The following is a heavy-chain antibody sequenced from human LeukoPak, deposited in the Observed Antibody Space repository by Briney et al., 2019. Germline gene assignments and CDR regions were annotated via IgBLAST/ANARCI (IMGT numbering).Heavy chain of an antibody. D-gene: IGHD1-26*01. V-gene: IGHV3-21*01. CDR1: GFTFSSYG. CDR2: ITSSSSYI. Sequence: GGSLRLSCAASGFTFSSYGMHWVRQAPGKGLEWVSSITSSSSYIYYADSVKGRFTISRDNAKNSLYLQMNSLRAEDTAVYYCVRDGDYGRYFDYWGQGTLVTVSS. CDR3: VRDGDYGRYFDY. J-gene: IGHJ4*02.